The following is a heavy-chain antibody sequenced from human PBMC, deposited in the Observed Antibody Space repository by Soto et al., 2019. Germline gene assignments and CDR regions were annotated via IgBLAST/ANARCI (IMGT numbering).Heavy chain of an antibody. J-gene: IGHJ6*02. V-gene: IGHV1-2*04. CDR2: INPSTGVT. CDR3: GRSPGDFRYGMDV. D-gene: IGHD2-21*02. Sequence: QVQLVQSGAEVKKPGASVKVSCKASGYSFTDYYMHWVRQAPGQGPEWLGWINPSTGVTHFAQKFQGWVTMTRDTSISTAYMELSRLTSDDTAVYYCGRSPGDFRYGMDVWGQGTTVTVSS. CDR1: GYSFTDYY.